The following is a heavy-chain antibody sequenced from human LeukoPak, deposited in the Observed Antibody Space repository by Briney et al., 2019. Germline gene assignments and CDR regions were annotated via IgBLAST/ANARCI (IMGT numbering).Heavy chain of an antibody. V-gene: IGHV7-4-1*02. J-gene: IGHJ6*03. Sequence: ASVKVSCKASGYTFTGYYMHWVRQAPGQGLEWMGWINTNTGNPTYAQGFTGRFVFSLDTSVSTAYLQISSLKAEDTAVYYCAREGLGSSSWYGLYYYYYMDVWGKGTTVTVSS. CDR3: AREGLGSSSWYGLYYYYYMDV. D-gene: IGHD6-13*01. CDR1: GYTFTGYY. CDR2: INTNTGNP.